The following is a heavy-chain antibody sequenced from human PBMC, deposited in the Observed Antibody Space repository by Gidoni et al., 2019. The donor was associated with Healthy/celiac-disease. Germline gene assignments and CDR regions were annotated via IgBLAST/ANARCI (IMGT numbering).Heavy chain of an antibody. V-gene: IGHV3-20*04. J-gene: IGHJ4*02. CDR1: GFTFDDDG. CDR2: INWNGGST. Sequence: EVQLVESGGGVVRPGGSLRLSCAASGFTFDDDGMSWVRQAPGKGLEWVSGINWNGGSTGYADSVKGRFTISRDNAKNSLYLQMNSLRAEDTALYYCARVSYYYDSSGYHYFDYWGQGTLVTVSS. D-gene: IGHD3-22*01. CDR3: ARVSYYYDSSGYHYFDY.